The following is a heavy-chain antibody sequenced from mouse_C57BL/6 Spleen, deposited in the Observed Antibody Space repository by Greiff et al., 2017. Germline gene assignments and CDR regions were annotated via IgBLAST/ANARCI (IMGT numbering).Heavy chain of an antibody. V-gene: IGHV14-4*01. D-gene: IGHD1-1*01. J-gene: IGHJ1*03. CDR1: GFNIKDDY. CDR2: IDPENGDT. Sequence: EVQLQQSGAELVRPGASVKLSCTASGFNIKDDYMHWVKQRPEQGLEWIGWIDPENGDTEYASKFQGKATIKADTSSNTAYLQISSLTSEDTAVYYCTTLLRSGYFDVWGTGTTVTVSS. CDR3: TTLLRSGYFDV.